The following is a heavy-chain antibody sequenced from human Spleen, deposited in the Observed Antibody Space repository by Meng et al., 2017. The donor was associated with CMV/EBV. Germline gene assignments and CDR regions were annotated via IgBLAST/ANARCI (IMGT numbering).Heavy chain of an antibody. J-gene: IGHJ4*02. D-gene: IGHD5-24*01. V-gene: IGHV3-23*03. CDR3: ARLSRDGYNLWHFDY. Sequence: GESLKISCAASGFTFSNYAMSWVRQAPGKGLEWVSFIYGGGTGTYYADSVKGRFTISRDNAKNSLYLQMNSLRAEDTAVYYCARLSRDGYNLWHFDYWGQGTLVTVSS. CDR1: GFTFSNYA. CDR2: IYGGGTGT.